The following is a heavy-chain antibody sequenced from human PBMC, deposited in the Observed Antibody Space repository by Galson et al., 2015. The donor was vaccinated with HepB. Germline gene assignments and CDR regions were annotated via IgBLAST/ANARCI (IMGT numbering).Heavy chain of an antibody. Sequence: SLRLYCAASGLTFSSYAMHWVRQAPGKGLEWVAVISYDGSKKYYADSVKGRFTISRDNSKNTLYLQMNSLRAEDTAVYYCARPPDPLSSGWMEEGYYFDYWGQGTLVTVSS. D-gene: IGHD6-19*01. CDR3: ARPPDPLSSGWMEEGYYFDY. J-gene: IGHJ4*02. V-gene: IGHV3-30-3*01. CDR1: GLTFSSYA. CDR2: ISYDGSKK.